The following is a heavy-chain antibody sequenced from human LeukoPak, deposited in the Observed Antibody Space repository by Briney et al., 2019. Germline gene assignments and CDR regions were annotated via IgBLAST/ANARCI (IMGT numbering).Heavy chain of an antibody. CDR3: AKHRESSSDWFDP. CDR2: ISGGGTKT. V-gene: IGHV3-23*01. D-gene: IGHD3-10*01. Sequence: PGGSLRLSCTASGFRFGDYALSWVRQAPGKGLEWVSSISGGGTKTYYADSVKGRFTISRDNSKNSLYLRMNSLRVEDTAVYYCAKHRESSSDWFDPWGQGTLVTVSS. J-gene: IGHJ5*02. CDR1: GFRFGDYA.